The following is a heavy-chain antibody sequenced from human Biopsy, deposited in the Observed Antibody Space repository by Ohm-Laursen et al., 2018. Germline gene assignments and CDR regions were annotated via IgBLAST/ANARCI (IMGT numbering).Heavy chain of an antibody. CDR1: GYSISSGYY. D-gene: IGHD3-9*01. V-gene: IGHV4-38-2*02. J-gene: IGHJ5*02. CDR3: ARDDDTTGHYMILNH. CDR2: IYSSGST. Sequence: GTLSLTCAVSGYSISSGYYWGWIRQPPGKGLEWIGRIYSSGSTNYNPSLKSRVTMSVDTSKNQFSLILSSMTAADTAVYYCARDDDTTGHYMILNHWGQGTLVTVSS.